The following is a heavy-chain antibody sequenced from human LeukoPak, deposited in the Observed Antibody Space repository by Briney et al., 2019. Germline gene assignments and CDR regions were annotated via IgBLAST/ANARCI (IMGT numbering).Heavy chain of an antibody. D-gene: IGHD6-6*01. CDR1: GFTFSAYA. Sequence: GGSLRLSCSVSGFTFSAYAMHWVRQAPGKGPEWVAVISYDGINKYYAGSVKGRFTISRDNYRSTLYVQMNSLRAEDTALYYCARGPSSFSSEFDYWGQGALVTVSS. V-gene: IGHV3-30-3*01. CDR2: ISYDGINK. CDR3: ARGPSSFSSEFDY. J-gene: IGHJ4*02.